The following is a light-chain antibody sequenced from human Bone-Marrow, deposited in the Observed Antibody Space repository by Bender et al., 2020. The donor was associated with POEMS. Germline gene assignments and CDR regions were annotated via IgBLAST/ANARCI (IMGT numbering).Light chain of an antibody. V-gene: IGLV1-44*01. CDR2: SNT. Sequence: LTQPPSASGTPGQTVTISCSGSSSNIRRHSVNWYQQLPGTAPNLLIHSNTQRPSGVPDRFSGSKSGTSASLAISGLQSEDEADYYCVAWDASLNGPVFGGGTKLTVL. J-gene: IGLJ2*01. CDR3: VAWDASLNGPV. CDR1: SSNIRRHS.